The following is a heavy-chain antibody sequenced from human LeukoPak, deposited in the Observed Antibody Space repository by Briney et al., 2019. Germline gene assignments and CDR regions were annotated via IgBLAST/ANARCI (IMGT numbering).Heavy chain of an antibody. Sequence: SGGSLRLSCAASGFTFSSHAMHWVRQAPGKGLEWVAVISYDGSNKYYADSVKGRFTISRDNSKNTLYLQMNSLRAEDTAVYYCARAIRDGYNYYYYGMDVWGQGTTVTVSS. V-gene: IGHV3-30*04. J-gene: IGHJ6*02. CDR3: ARAIRDGYNYYYYGMDV. D-gene: IGHD5-24*01. CDR2: ISYDGSNK. CDR1: GFTFSSHA.